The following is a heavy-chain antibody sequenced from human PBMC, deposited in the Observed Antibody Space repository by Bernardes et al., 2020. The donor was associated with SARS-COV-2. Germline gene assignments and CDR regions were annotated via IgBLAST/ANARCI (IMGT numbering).Heavy chain of an antibody. D-gene: IGHD4-17*01. CDR1: GGSISSYY. V-gene: IGHV4-59*01. CDR2: IYYRGST. CDR3: ARAGLRSFDY. Sequence: SETLSLTCTVSGGSISSYYWSWNRQPPGKGLEWNGYIYYRGSTNYNPSLKSRVTISVDTSKNQFSLKLSSVTAADTAVYYCARAGLRSFDYWGQGTLVTVSS. J-gene: IGHJ4*02.